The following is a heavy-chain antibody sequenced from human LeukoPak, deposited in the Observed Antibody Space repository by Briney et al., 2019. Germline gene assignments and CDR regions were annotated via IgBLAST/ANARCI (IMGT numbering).Heavy chain of an antibody. D-gene: IGHD6-25*01. CDR2: INPNSGGT. V-gene: IGHV1-2*02. J-gene: IGHJ4*02. Sequence: ASVKVSCKASGYTFTGYYMHWVRQAPGQGLEWMGWINPNSGGTNYAQKFQGRVTMTRDTSISTAYMELGSLRSEDTAVYYCARARNVQRPHFDYWGQGTLVTVSS. CDR1: GYTFTGYY. CDR3: ARARNVQRPHFDY.